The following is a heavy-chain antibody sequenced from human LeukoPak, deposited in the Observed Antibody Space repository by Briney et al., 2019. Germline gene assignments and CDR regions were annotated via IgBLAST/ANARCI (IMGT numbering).Heavy chain of an antibody. D-gene: IGHD3-16*02. V-gene: IGHV1-69*13. CDR3: ARGHPYDYVWGSYRSCYYMDV. Sequence: GASVKVSCKASGGTFSSYAISWVRQAPGQGLEWMGGIIPIFGTANYAQKFQGRVTVTADESTGTAYMELSSLRSEDTAVYYCARGHPYDYVWGSYRSCYYMDVWGKGTTVTISS. J-gene: IGHJ6*03. CDR2: IIPIFGTA. CDR1: GGTFSSYA.